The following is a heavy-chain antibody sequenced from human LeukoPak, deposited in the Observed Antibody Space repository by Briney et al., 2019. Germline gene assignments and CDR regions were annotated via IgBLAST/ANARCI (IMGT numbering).Heavy chain of an antibody. CDR2: IIPIFGTA. D-gene: IGHD5-18*01. V-gene: IGHV1-69*05. J-gene: IGHJ5*02. CDR3: ARDGYRYDGWFDP. CDR1: GGTFSSYA. Sequence: SVKVSCKASGGTFSSYAISWVRQAPGQGLEWMGRIIPIFGTANYAQKFQGRVTITTDESTSTAYMELSSLRSEDTAVYYCARDGYRYDGWFDPWGQRTLVTVSS.